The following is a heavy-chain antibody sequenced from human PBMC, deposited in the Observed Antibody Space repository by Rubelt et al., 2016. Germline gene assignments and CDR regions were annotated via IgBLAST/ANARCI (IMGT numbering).Heavy chain of an antibody. CDR2: IYHSGGT. J-gene: IGHJ4*02. Sequence: QVQLQQWGAGLLKPSETPSLTCAVYGGSFSGYYWSWIRQPPGKGLEWIGEIYHSGGTYYNPSLKSRVTISVDTAKVQFSLKLSSVTAADTAVYYCANGDYWGQGTLVTVSS. CDR1: GGSFSGYY. V-gene: IGHV4-34*01. CDR3: ANGDY.